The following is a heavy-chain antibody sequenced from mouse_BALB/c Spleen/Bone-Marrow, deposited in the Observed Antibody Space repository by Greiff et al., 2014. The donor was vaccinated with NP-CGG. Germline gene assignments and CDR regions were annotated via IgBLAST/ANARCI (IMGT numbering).Heavy chain of an antibody. V-gene: IGHV14-3*02. J-gene: IGHJ3*01. CDR1: GFNIKDTY. CDR3: ARWDLGRAWLAY. CDR2: IDPANGNT. D-gene: IGHD4-1*01. Sequence: VQLQQSGAELVKPGASVKLSCTASGFNIKDTYMHWVKQRPEQGLEWIGRIDPANGNTKYDPKFQGKATITADTSSNTAYLQLSSQTSEDTAVYYCARWDLGRAWLAYWGQGTLVTVSA.